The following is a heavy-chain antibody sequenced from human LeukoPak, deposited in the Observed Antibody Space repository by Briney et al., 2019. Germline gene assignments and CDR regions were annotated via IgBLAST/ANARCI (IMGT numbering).Heavy chain of an antibody. CDR1: GGSISSSSYY. Sequence: SETLSLTCTVSGGSISSSSYYWGWIRQPPGKGLEWIGSIYYSGSTYYNPSLKSRVTISVDTSKNQFSLKLSSVTAADTAVYYCARCSGSYYGVTPHYFDYWGQGTLVTVSS. CDR2: IYYSGST. D-gene: IGHD3-10*02. J-gene: IGHJ4*02. CDR3: ARCSGSYYGVTPHYFDY. V-gene: IGHV4-39*07.